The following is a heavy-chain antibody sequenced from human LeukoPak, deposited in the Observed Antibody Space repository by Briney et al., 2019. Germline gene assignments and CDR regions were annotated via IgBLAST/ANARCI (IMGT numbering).Heavy chain of an antibody. J-gene: IGHJ6*03. CDR3: AKRAVEIYNFMDV. CDR1: GVTFSTYA. CDR2: IVGIGSGP. V-gene: IGHV3-23*01. Sequence: VGSLRVSCAASGVTFSTYAMTWVRQAPGKGLEWVSTIVGIGSGPHTAETVKGRFIISRDNSQNTLFLQIKTPRAAETATYYWAKRAVEIYNFMDVWGKGSTVTVSS.